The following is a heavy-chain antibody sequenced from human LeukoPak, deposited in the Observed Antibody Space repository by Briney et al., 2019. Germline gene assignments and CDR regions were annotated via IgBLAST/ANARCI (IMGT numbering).Heavy chain of an antibody. J-gene: IGHJ4*02. CDR3: ARGPVVVEPGVYYFDY. D-gene: IGHD2-15*01. CDR1: GGSFSGYY. Sequence: SETLSLTCAVYGGSFSGYYWSWIRQPPGKGLEWIGEINHSGSTNYNPSLKSRVTISVDTSKNQFSLKLSSVTAADTAVYYCARGPVVVEPGVYYFDYWGQGTLVTVSS. V-gene: IGHV4-34*01. CDR2: INHSGST.